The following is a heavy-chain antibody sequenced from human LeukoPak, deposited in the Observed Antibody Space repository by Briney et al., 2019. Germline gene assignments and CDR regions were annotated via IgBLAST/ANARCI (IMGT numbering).Heavy chain of an antibody. CDR3: ARLDYYGSGSYPEFDY. J-gene: IGHJ4*02. Sequence: GASVKVSCKASGYTFTGYYMHWVRQAPGQGLEWMGWINPNSGGTNYAQKFQGRVTMTRDTSISTAYMELSRLGSDDTAVYYCARLDYYGSGSYPEFDYWGQGTPVTVSS. CDR2: INPNSGGT. V-gene: IGHV1-2*02. CDR1: GYTFTGYY. D-gene: IGHD3-10*01.